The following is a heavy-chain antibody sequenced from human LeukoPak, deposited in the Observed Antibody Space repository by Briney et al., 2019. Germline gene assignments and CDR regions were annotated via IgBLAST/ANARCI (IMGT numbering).Heavy chain of an antibody. J-gene: IGHJ6*02. CDR1: GYTFTSYD. V-gene: IGHV1-8*01. Sequence: ASVKVSCKASGYTFTSYDINWVRQATGQGLEWMAWMYPNSGNTGYAQKFQGRVTMTRNTSISTAYMELSSLRSEDTAVYYCARGLVVPAAIGGYYYGMDVWGQGTTVTVSS. D-gene: IGHD2-2*02. CDR2: MYPNSGNT. CDR3: ARGLVVPAAIGGYYYGMDV.